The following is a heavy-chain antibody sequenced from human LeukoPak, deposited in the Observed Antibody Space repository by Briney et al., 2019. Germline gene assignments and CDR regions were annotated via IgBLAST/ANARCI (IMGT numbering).Heavy chain of an antibody. Sequence: GGSLRLSCAATGFTFRKHWMSWVRQTVGKGLECVAKIREDGNEKHYVDSVKGRFTISRDNAKNSLFLQMNNLRVDDTAVYYCARDRYCSGVWGQGTLVTVSS. CDR2: IREDGNEK. J-gene: IGHJ4*02. V-gene: IGHV3-7*01. CDR3: ARDRYCSGV. CDR1: GFTFRKHW. D-gene: IGHD2-15*01.